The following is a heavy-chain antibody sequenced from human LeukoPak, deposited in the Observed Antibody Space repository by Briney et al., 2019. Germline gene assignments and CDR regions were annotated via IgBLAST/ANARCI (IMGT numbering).Heavy chain of an antibody. J-gene: IGHJ6*03. Sequence: ASVKVSCKASGYTFTGYYMHWVRQAPGQGLEWMGWINPNSGGTNYAQKFQGRVTMTTDTSTSTAYMELRSLRSDDTAVYYCARPARRIGYSYGLYYYYYYMDVWGKGTTVTVSS. CDR2: INPNSGGT. CDR3: ARPARRIGYSYGLYYYYYYMDV. CDR1: GYTFTGYY. V-gene: IGHV1-2*02. D-gene: IGHD5-18*01.